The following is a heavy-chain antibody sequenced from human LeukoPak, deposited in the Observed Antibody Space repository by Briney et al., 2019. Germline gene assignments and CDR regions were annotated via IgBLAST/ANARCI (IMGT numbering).Heavy chain of an antibody. D-gene: IGHD3-16*01. Sequence: VGSLRLSCAASGFTFSSYWMNWARQAPGKGLEWVASINHNGNVIYYVDSVKGRFTISRDNAKNSLYLQMSNLRAEDTAVYFCARGGGLDVWGQGATVTVSS. J-gene: IGHJ6*02. CDR2: INHNGNVI. CDR1: GFTFSSYW. V-gene: IGHV3-7*03. CDR3: ARGGGLDV.